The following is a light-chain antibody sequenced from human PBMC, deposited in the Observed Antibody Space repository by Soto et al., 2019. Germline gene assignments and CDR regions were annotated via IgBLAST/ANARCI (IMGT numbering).Light chain of an antibody. CDR2: EVT. Sequence: QSVLTQPASVSGSPGQSITISCTGTSSDVGGYNYVSWYQQHPGKAPKLIIFEVTNRPSGVSIRFSASKSGDTASLTISGLQDEDEADYYCSSYTGTHTLYVFGTGTKLTVL. CDR1: SSDVGGYNY. J-gene: IGLJ1*01. CDR3: SSYTGTHTLYV. V-gene: IGLV2-14*01.